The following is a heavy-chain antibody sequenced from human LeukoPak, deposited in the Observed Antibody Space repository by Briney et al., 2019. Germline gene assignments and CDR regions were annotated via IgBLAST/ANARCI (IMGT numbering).Heavy chain of an antibody. CDR2: IRKKGFGGTT. D-gene: IGHD2-8*01. V-gene: IGHV3-49*04. CDR1: GFTFGDYA. Sequence: GGSQRLSCTASGFTFGDYAMSWVRQAPGKGLEWVGFIRKKGFGGTTEYAASVKGRFTISRDDSNSIAYLQMNSLKTGDSAVYYCTRANCINGLCYHFDYWGQGTLVTVSS. J-gene: IGHJ4*02. CDR3: TRANCINGLCYHFDY.